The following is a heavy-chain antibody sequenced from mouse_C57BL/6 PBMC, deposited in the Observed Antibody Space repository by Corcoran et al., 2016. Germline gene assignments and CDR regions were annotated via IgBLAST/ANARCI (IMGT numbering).Heavy chain of an antibody. CDR1: GYTFTTYG. J-gene: IGHJ3*01. CDR2: INTYSGVP. V-gene: IGHV9-3*01. D-gene: IGHD2-4*01. Sequence: QIQLVQSGPELKKPGETVKISCKASGYTFTTYGMSWVKQAPGKGLKWMGWINTYSGVPTYADDFKGRFAFSLETSASTAYLQINNLKNEDTATYFCARYDYEWFAYWGQGTLVTVSA. CDR3: ARYDYEWFAY.